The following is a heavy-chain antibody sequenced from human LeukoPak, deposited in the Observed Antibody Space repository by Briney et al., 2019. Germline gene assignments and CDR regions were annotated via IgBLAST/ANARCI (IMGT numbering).Heavy chain of an antibody. D-gene: IGHD3-3*01. V-gene: IGHV3-23*01. CDR3: ARRLSLRFDAFVV. Sequence: GGSLRLSCAASGFTVTDYAMTWIRQSPGKGLEWVSSVSDIGPNTYYAGSVKGRFTISRDTSKNTLFLQMNSLRAEDTALYYCARRLSLRFDAFVVWGPGTVVTVSS. CDR1: GFTVTDYA. CDR2: VSDIGPNT. J-gene: IGHJ3*01.